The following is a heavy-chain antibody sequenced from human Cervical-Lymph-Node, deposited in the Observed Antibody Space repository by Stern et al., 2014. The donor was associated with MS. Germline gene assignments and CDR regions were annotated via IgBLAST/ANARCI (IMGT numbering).Heavy chain of an antibody. CDR3: ARDLRWPRAYFDY. V-gene: IGHV3-30*01. J-gene: IGHJ4*02. CDR2: ISYDGSNK. Sequence: QVQLVQSGGGVVQPGRSLRLSCAASGFTFSSYAMHWVRQAPGKGLEWVAVISYDGSNKYYADSVKGRFTISRDNSKNTLYLQMNSLRAEDTAVYYCARDLRWPRAYFDYWGQGTLVTVSS. CDR1: GFTFSSYA. D-gene: IGHD5-12*01.